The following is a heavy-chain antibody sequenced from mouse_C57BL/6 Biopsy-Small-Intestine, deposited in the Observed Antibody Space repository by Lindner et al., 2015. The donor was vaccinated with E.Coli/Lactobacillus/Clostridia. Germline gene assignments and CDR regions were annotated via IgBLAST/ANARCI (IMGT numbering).Heavy chain of an antibody. CDR1: GYSFTGYY. J-gene: IGHJ2*01. D-gene: IGHD2-4*01. CDR3: ARSHYDYLDY. CDR2: INPTTGGT. Sequence: VQLQESGPELVKPGASVRISCKASGYSFTGYYMNWVKQSPEKSLEWIGEINPTTGGTTYNQKFKAKATLTVDKSSSTAYMQLKSLTSEDSAVYYCARSHYDYLDYWGQGTTLTVSS. V-gene: IGHV1-42*01.